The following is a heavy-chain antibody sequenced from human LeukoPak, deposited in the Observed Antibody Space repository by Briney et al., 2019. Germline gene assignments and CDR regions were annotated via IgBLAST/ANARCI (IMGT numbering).Heavy chain of an antibody. CDR2: ISVYNGNT. CDR3: ARGSYGSGSSYRYYYYGMDV. CDR1: GYTFTSYG. Sequence: ASVKVSCKASGYTFTSYGISWVRQAPGQGLEWMGWISVYNGNTNYAQKLQGRVTMTTDTSTSTAYMELKSLRSDDTAVYYCARGSYGSGSSYRYYYYGMDVWGQGTTVTVPS. D-gene: IGHD3-10*01. J-gene: IGHJ6*02. V-gene: IGHV1-18*01.